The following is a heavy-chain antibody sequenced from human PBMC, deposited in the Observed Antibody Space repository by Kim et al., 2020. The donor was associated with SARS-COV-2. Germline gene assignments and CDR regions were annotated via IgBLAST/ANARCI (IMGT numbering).Heavy chain of an antibody. CDR1: GYTFTNYD. Sequence: ASVKVSCKASGYTFTNYDINWVRRPSGQGFEWMAWMNPTSGNTGNAPKFQGRISISFDTSISTAYMELTNLISDDTAVYYCTKGLSYGSTGYDYWGQGTLAT. D-gene: IGHD3-22*01. CDR2: MNPTSGNT. J-gene: IGHJ4*02. V-gene: IGHV1-8*01. CDR3: TKGLSYGSTGYDY.